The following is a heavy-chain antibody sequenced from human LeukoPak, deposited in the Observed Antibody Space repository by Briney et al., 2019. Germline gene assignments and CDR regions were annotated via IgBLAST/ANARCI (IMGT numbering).Heavy chain of an antibody. V-gene: IGHV4-34*01. D-gene: IGHD6-19*01. CDR1: GGSFSGYY. CDR3: ATTARIAVAEGAFDI. CDR2: IYYSGST. J-gene: IGHJ3*02. Sequence: SETLSLTCAVYGGSFSGYYWSWIRQPPGKGLEWIGSIYYSGSTYYNPSLKSRVTISVDTSKNQFSLKLSSVTAADTAVYYCATTARIAVAEGAFDIWGQGTMVTVSS.